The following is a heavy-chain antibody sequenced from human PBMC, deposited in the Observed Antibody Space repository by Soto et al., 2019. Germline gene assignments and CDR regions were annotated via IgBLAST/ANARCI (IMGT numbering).Heavy chain of an antibody. J-gene: IGHJ6*02. V-gene: IGHV3-11*05. D-gene: IGHD6-13*01. CDR3: ARDIAAAGTEYYGMDV. Sequence: PGGSLRLSCAASGFTFSDYYMSWIRQAPGKGLEWVSYISSSSSYTNYADSVKGRFTISRDNAKNSLYLQMNSLRAEDTAVYYYARDIAAAGTEYYGMDVWGQGTTVTVSS. CDR2: ISSSSSYT. CDR1: GFTFSDYY.